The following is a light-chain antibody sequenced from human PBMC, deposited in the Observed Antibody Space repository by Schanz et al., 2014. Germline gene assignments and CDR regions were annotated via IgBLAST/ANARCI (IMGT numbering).Light chain of an antibody. CDR1: SSNIGAGYD. CDR2: GHS. CDR3: QCYDSSLSGWRV. Sequence: QSVLTQPPSVSGAPGQRVTISCTGSSSNIGAGYDVHWYQQLPGTAPKLLIYGHSNRPSGVPDRFSGSRSGTSASLAITGLQAEDEGDYYCQCYDSSLSGWRVFGGGTKLTVL. J-gene: IGLJ3*02. V-gene: IGLV1-40*01.